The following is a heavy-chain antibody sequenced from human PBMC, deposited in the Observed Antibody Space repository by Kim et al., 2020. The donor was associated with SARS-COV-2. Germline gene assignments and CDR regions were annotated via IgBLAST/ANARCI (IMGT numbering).Heavy chain of an antibody. CDR2: IIPIFGTA. CDR3: AREGHYYDSSPAFDI. J-gene: IGHJ3*02. D-gene: IGHD3-22*01. Sequence: SVKVSCKASGGTFSSYAISWVRQAPGQGLEWMGGIIPIFGTANYAQKFQGRVTITADESTSTAYMELSSLRSEDTAVYYCAREGHYYDSSPAFDIWGQGTMVTVSS. V-gene: IGHV1-69*13. CDR1: GGTFSSYA.